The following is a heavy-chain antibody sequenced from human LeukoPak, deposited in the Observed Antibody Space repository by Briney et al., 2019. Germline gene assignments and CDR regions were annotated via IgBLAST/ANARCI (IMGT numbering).Heavy chain of an antibody. Sequence: SETLSLTCTVSGGSISSYYWSWIRQPAGKGLEWIGRIHTSGSTNYNPSLKSRVTMSVDTSKNQFSLKLSSVTAADTAVYYCARESRDWNYEDYWGQGTLVTVSS. D-gene: IGHD1-7*01. V-gene: IGHV4-4*07. CDR3: ARESRDWNYEDY. J-gene: IGHJ4*02. CDR2: IHTSGST. CDR1: GGSISSYY.